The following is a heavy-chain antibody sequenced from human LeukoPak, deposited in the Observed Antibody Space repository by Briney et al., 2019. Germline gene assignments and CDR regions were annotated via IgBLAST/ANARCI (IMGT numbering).Heavy chain of an antibody. D-gene: IGHD1-26*01. Sequence: SVKVSCKASGGTFSSYAISWVRQAPGQGLEWMGRIIPIFGIANYAQKFQGRVTITADKSTSTAYMELSSLRSEDTAVYYCARVPVGAMVLGVWGQGTTVTVSS. CDR3: ARVPVGAMVLGV. CDR2: IIPIFGIA. J-gene: IGHJ6*02. V-gene: IGHV1-69*04. CDR1: GGTFSSYA.